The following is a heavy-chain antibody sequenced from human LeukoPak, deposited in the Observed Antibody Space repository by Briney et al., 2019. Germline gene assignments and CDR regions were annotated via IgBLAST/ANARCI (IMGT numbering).Heavy chain of an antibody. CDR2: ISGSGGST. V-gene: IGHV3-23*01. CDR1: GFTFDDYA. D-gene: IGHD4-17*01. Sequence: GGSLRLSCAASGFTFDDYAMHWVRQAPGKGLEWVSAISGSGGSTYYADSVKGRFTISRDNSKNTLYLQMNSLRAEDTAVYYCAKETYGPRAYNWFDPWGQGTLVTVSS. J-gene: IGHJ5*02. CDR3: AKETYGPRAYNWFDP.